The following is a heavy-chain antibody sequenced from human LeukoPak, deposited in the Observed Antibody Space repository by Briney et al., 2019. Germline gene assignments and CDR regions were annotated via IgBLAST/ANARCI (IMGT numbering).Heavy chain of an antibody. Sequence: GGSLRLSCAASGFTFSTHDVNWVRQAPGKGLEWVSYISSSGSTIYYADSVKGRFTISRDNAKNTLYLQMNSLRAEDTAVYYCASRLPHNYYDSSGYSQGEYFQHWGQGTLVTVSS. J-gene: IGHJ1*01. D-gene: IGHD3-22*01. CDR2: ISSSGSTI. V-gene: IGHV3-48*04. CDR3: ASRLPHNYYDSSGYSQGEYFQH. CDR1: GFTFSTHD.